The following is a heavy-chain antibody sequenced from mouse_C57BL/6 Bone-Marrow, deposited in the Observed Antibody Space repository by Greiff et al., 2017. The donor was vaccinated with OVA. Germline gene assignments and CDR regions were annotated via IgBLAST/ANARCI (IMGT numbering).Heavy chain of an antibody. CDR2: INPSTGGT. CDR1: GYSFTGYY. Sequence: EVKLQQSGPELVKPGASVKISCKASGYSFTGYYMNWVKQSPEKSLEWIGEINPSTGGTTYNQKFKAKATLTVDKSSSTAYMQLKSLTSEDSAVYYCARRALYDGYLYYFDYWGQGTTLTVSS. D-gene: IGHD2-3*01. J-gene: IGHJ2*01. V-gene: IGHV1-42*01. CDR3: ARRALYDGYLYYFDY.